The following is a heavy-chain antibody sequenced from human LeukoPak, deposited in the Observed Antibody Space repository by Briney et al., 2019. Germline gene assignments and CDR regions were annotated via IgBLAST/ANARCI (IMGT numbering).Heavy chain of an antibody. CDR2: ISSSSSYI. CDR1: GFTFSSYS. D-gene: IGHD3-22*01. V-gene: IGHV3-21*01. J-gene: IGHJ2*01. CDR3: ARVYRQYYYDSSGYYHHWYFDL. Sequence: PGGSLRLSCAASGFTFSSYSMNWVRQAPGKGLEWVSSISSSSSYIYYADSVKGRFTISRDNAKNSLYLQMNSLRAEDTAVYYCARVYRQYYYDSSGYYHHWYFDLWGRGTLVTVSS.